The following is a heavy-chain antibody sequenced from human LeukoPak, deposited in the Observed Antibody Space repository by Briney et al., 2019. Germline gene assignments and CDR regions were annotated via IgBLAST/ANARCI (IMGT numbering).Heavy chain of an antibody. CDR3: AREGRNWNYGAFDI. J-gene: IGHJ3*02. CDR1: GGSISSYY. V-gene: IGHV4-59*01. D-gene: IGHD1-7*01. CDR2: IYYSGST. Sequence: PSETLSLTCTVSGGSISSYYWSWIRQPPGKGLEWIGYIYYSGSTNYNPSLKSRVTISVDTSKNQFSLKLSSVTAADTAVYYCAREGRNWNYGAFDIWGQGTMVTVSS.